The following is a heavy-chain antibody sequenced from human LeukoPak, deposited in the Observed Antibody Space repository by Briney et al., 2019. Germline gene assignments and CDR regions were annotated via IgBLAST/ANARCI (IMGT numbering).Heavy chain of an antibody. CDR1: GFPFSSYA. V-gene: IGHV3-23*01. Sequence: GGSLRLSCGASGFPFSSYAMRGVRQAPGRGLEWVSAISGSGGSTYYADSVKGRFTISRDNSKNTLYLQMNSLRAEDTAVYYCAKYRGSPVFDYWGQGTLVTVSS. CDR2: ISGSGGST. D-gene: IGHD1-26*01. CDR3: AKYRGSPVFDY. J-gene: IGHJ4*02.